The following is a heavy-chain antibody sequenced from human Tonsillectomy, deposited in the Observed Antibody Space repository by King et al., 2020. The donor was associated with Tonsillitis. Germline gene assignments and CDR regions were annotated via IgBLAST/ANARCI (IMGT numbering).Heavy chain of an antibody. CDR2: IYHSGTA. J-gene: IGHJ4*02. CDR3: SSFRHPLWEGDY. CDR1: GGSINRSPYY. D-gene: IGHD1-26*01. V-gene: IGHV4-39*07. Sequence: QLQLQESGPGLVKPSETLSLTCTVSGGSINRSPYYWGWIRQPPGKGLEWIGSIYHSGTAYFSPSLRSRVAISLDTSKNQISLRLSSVTAADTAVYYFSSFRHPLWEGDYWGQGTLVTVSS.